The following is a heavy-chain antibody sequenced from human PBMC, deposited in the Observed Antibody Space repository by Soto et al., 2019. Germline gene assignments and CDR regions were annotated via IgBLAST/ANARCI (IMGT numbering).Heavy chain of an antibody. D-gene: IGHD6-25*01. J-gene: IGHJ6*02. V-gene: IGHV3-74*01. CDR3: ARAIGFYGMDV. CDR1: GLTFSSYW. Sequence: QPGGSLRLSCAASGLTFSSYWMHWVRQAPGKGLVRVSRINSDGSSTDYADSVKGRFTTSRDNAKNTLYLQMNSLRGEDTAVYYCARAIGFYGMDVWGQGTTVTVSS. CDR2: INSDGSST.